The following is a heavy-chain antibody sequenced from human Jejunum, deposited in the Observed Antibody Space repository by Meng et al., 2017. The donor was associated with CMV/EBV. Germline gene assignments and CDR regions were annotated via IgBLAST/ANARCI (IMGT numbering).Heavy chain of an antibody. CDR1: GFTFSNYV. Sequence: SGFTFSNYVMSGVRQAPGKGLEWVSSNSSSGGSTYYADSVKGRFTISRHSFKNTLYLQMNSLRAEDTAVYYCAKDGGTYSGGFDYWGQGTLVTVSS. CDR3: AKDGGTYSGGFDY. J-gene: IGHJ4*02. V-gene: IGHV3-23*01. D-gene: IGHD4-23*01. CDR2: NSSSGGST.